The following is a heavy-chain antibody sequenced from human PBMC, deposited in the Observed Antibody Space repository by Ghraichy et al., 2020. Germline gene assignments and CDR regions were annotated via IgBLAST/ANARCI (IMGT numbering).Heavy chain of an antibody. V-gene: IGHV4-4*02. CDR2: IYHSGST. CDR1: GGSISSSNW. D-gene: IGHD3-22*01. Sequence: SETLSLTCAVSGGSISSSNWWSWVRQPPGKGLEWIGEIYHSGSTNYNPSLKSRVTISVDKSKNQFSLKLSSVTAADTAVYYCARAALKQKRLKNYYYYGMDVWGQGTTVTVSS. CDR3: ARAALKQKRLKNYYYYGMDV. J-gene: IGHJ6*02.